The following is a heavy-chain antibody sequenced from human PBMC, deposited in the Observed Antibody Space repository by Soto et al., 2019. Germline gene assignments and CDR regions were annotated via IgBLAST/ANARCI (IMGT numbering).Heavy chain of an antibody. J-gene: IGHJ4*02. V-gene: IGHV4-31*03. CDR3: ARRIDY. CDR2: IYYIGST. Sequence: QVQLQESGPGLVKPSQTLSLTCTVSGGSISSGGYYWSWTRQHPGKGLEWIAYIYYIGSTYCNPSLKSRVTIAVDPSKNQLSLKLSSVTAAGTAVYYCARRIDYWGPGTLITVSS. CDR1: GGSISSGGYY.